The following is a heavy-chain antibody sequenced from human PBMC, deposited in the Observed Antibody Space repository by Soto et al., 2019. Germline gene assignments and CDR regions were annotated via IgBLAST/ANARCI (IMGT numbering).Heavy chain of an antibody. Sequence: GGSLRLSCAASGFTFSTYGMHWVRQAPGKGLEWVAVMWYDGTKRYYADSVKGRFTISRDNSQNTQYLQMNSLTAEDTAVYYCARDRYSSSSGGFDIWGQGTMVTVSS. D-gene: IGHD6-6*01. J-gene: IGHJ3*02. CDR2: MWYDGTKR. CDR3: ARDRYSSSSGGFDI. CDR1: GFTFSTYG. V-gene: IGHV3-33*01.